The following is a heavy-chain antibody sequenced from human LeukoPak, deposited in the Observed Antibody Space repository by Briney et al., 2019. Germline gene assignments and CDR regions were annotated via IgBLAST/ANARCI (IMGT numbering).Heavy chain of an antibody. CDR3: ARLRRNSDRSDFFYYYDH. J-gene: IGHJ4*02. V-gene: IGHV3-21*01. CDR1: GFTFSNYA. D-gene: IGHD3-22*01. CDR2: VNTVSSYI. Sequence: NPGGSLRLSCAASGFTFSNYAMSWVRQAPGKGLEWVASVNTVSSYIYYADSMRGRFTISRDNAKNSLFLQMNSLRAEDTAVYYCARLRRNSDRSDFFYYYDHWGQGTLVTVSS.